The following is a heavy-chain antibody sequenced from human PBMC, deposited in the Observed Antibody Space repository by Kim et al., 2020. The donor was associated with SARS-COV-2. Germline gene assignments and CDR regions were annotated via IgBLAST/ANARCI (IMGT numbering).Heavy chain of an antibody. V-gene: IGHV7-4-1*02. Sequence: TYAQGFTGRFACSLDTSVSTAYLQISSLKAEDTAVYYCARDDSSGYGFDPWGQGTLVTVSS. CDR3: ARDDSSGYGFDP. J-gene: IGHJ5*02. D-gene: IGHD3-22*01.